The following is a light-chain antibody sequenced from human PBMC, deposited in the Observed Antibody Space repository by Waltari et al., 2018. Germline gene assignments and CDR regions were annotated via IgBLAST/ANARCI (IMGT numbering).Light chain of an antibody. V-gene: IGLV2-8*01. CDR2: EVN. CDR1: SSDIGTYKF. CDR3: SSYAGTKKLL. J-gene: IGLJ2*01. Sequence: QSALTQPPSASGSPGQSVTISCSCSSSDIGTYKFVSWSQQPPGKSPKLIIYEVNQRPSGVPDRFSGSKSGNTASLTVSGLLPEDEADYYCSSYAGTKKLLFGGVTKLTVL.